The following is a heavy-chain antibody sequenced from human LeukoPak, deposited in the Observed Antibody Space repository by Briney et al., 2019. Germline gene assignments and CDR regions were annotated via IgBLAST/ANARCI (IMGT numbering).Heavy chain of an antibody. Sequence: SVKVSCKASGGTFSSYAISWVRQAPGQGLEWMGRIIPILGIANYAQKFQGRVTITAGKSTSTAFMELSSLRSEDTAVYYCARVSYHDSSGAEYFQHWGQGTLVTVSS. CDR3: ARVSYHDSSGAEYFQH. J-gene: IGHJ1*01. CDR2: IIPILGIA. V-gene: IGHV1-69*04. D-gene: IGHD3-22*01. CDR1: GGTFSSYA.